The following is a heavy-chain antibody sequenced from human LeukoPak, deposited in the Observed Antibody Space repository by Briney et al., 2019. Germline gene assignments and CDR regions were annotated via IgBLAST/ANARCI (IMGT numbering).Heavy chain of an antibody. V-gene: IGHV4-34*01. CDR1: GGSFSGYY. Sequence: SSETLSLTCAVYGGSFSGYYWSWIRQPPGKGLEWIGEINHSGSTNYNPSLKSRVTISVDTSKNQFSLKLSSVTAADTAVYYCARGKVYFDYWGQGTLVTVSS. J-gene: IGHJ4*02. CDR2: INHSGST. CDR3: ARGKVYFDY.